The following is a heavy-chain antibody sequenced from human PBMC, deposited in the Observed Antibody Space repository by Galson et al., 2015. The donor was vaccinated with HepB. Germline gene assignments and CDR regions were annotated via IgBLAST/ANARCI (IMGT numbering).Heavy chain of an antibody. V-gene: IGHV2-5*02. CDR1: DVSLSTSGVG. Sequence: PPLVKPTQTLMLTCSFSDVSLSTSGVGVGWIRQPPGKTLEWLALIYWDDDKRYSQSLKSRLTITKDTPKNQMVPTMTNMDPVDTATYYCAHRTTVTYFSFDYWGQGTLVAVSS. CDR3: AHRTTVTYFSFDY. J-gene: IGHJ4*02. CDR2: IYWDDDK. D-gene: IGHD4-17*01.